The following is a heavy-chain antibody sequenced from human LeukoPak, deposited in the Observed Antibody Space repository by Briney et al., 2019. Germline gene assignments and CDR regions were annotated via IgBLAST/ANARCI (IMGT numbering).Heavy chain of an antibody. V-gene: IGHV4-38-2*02. CDR3: ARQTGSGLFILP. Sequence: SETLSLTCTVSGYSISSGYYWGWIRQPPGKGLEWIGSIYYTGNTYYNASLKSQVSISIDTSKNQFSLKLTSVTAADTSVYYCARQTGSGLFILPGGRGTLVTVSS. CDR2: IYYTGNT. CDR1: GYSISSGYY. D-gene: IGHD3/OR15-3a*01. J-gene: IGHJ4*02.